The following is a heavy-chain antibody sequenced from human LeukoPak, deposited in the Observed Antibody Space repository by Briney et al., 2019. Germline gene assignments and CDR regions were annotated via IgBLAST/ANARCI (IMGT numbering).Heavy chain of an antibody. V-gene: IGHV3-53*01. CDR2: LYAGGTT. Sequence: GSLPLPFSASGFPISSEYMVWGRPAPGKGLEWVAVLYAGGTTYYADSVQGRFTISRDNSKNTLYLQVDSLRAEDTAVYYCARGRGWYFDCWGQGTLVTVST. D-gene: IGHD6-19*01. CDR3: ARGRGWYFDC. J-gene: IGHJ4*02. CDR1: GFPISSEY.